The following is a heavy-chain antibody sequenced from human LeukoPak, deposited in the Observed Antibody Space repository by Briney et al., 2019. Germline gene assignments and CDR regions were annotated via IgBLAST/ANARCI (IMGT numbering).Heavy chain of an antibody. CDR2: IYHSGST. V-gene: IGHV4-4*02. CDR1: GGSISSSNW. D-gene: IGHD3-3*01. Sequence: SETLSLTCAVSGGSISSSNWWSWVRQPPGKGLEWIGEIYHSGSTNYNPSLKSRVTISVDKSKNQFSLKLSSVTAADTAVYYCAREGDTIFGVVITRYYFDYWGQGTLVTVSS. CDR3: AREGDTIFGVVITRYYFDY. J-gene: IGHJ4*02.